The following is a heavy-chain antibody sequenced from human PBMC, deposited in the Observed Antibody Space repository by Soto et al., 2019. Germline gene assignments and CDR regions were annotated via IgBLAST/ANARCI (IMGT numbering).Heavy chain of an antibody. D-gene: IGHD2-21*02. Sequence: PGGSLRLSCVASGFTFSSYAMSWVRQAPGKGLEWVAAIGPTGGPTYYADSVKGRLTISRDNSKKTLYLQMSSLRVDDTAVYYCSWRGVTSTSWGRGTLVTRLL. J-gene: IGHJ5*02. V-gene: IGHV3-23*01. CDR1: GFTFSSYA. CDR2: IGPTGGPT. CDR3: SWRGVTSTS.